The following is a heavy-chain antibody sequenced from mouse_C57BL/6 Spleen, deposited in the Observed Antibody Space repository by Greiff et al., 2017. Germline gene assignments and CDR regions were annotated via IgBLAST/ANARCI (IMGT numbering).Heavy chain of an antibody. V-gene: IGHV1-50*01. Sequence: QVQLQQPGAELVKPGASVKLSCKASGYTFTSYWMQWVKQRPGQGLEWIGEIDPSDSYTNYNQKFKGKATLTVDTSSSTAYMQLSSLTSEDSAVYYCARTLRSSPFAYWGQGTLVTVSA. J-gene: IGHJ3*01. CDR3: ARTLRSSPFAY. CDR1: GYTFTSYW. CDR2: IDPSDSYT.